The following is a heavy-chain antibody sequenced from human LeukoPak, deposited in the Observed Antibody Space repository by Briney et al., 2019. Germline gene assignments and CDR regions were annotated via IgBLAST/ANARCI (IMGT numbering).Heavy chain of an antibody. CDR3: VKARMPHCGTDCLES. V-gene: IGHV3-23*01. J-gene: IGHJ4*02. Sequence: GESLRLSCAASGFTFSNYGMSRVRQAPGKGLEWVSVIRGSGRGTYYADSVKGRFTISRDNSKNTVYLQMNSLRAEDTAVYYCVKARMPHCGTDCLESWGQGTLVTVSS. CDR1: GFTFSNYG. CDR2: IRGSGRGT. D-gene: IGHD2-21*02.